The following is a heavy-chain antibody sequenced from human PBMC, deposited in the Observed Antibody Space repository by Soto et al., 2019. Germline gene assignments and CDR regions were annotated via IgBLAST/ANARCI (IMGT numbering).Heavy chain of an antibody. V-gene: IGHV3-23*01. Sequence: EVQLLESGGGLVQPGGSLRLSCAASGFTFSSYAMSWVRQAPGKGLEWVSAVSGSGGSTYYADSVKGRFTISRDNSKNTLYLQMNSLRAEDTAVYYCAKVKGVTMDAFDIWGQGTMVTVSS. D-gene: IGHD4-17*01. CDR3: AKVKGVTMDAFDI. J-gene: IGHJ3*02. CDR1: GFTFSSYA. CDR2: VSGSGGST.